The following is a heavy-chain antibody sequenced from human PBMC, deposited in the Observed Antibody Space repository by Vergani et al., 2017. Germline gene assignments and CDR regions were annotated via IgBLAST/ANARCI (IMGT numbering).Heavy chain of an antibody. CDR3: ARDHCSGGSCYPSYDYYYGMDV. V-gene: IGHV1-69*12. Sequence: QVQLVQSGAEVKKPGSSVKVSCKASGGTFSSYAISWVRQAPGQGLEWMGGIIPIFGTANYAQKFQGRVTITADESTSTAYMELSSLRSEDTAVYYCARDHCSGGSCYPSYDYYYGMDVWGQGTTVTVSS. CDR1: GGTFSSYA. D-gene: IGHD2-15*01. J-gene: IGHJ6*02. CDR2: IIPIFGTA.